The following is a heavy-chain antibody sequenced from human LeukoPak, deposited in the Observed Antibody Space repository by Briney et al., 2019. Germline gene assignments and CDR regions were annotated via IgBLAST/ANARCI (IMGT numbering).Heavy chain of an antibody. V-gene: IGHV4-59*01. D-gene: IGHD1-1*01. J-gene: IGHJ6*03. CDR3: ARVSWFPGTSCYFMDV. CDR2: IHYSGTT. Sequence: SETLPLTCTVCGGSISSYYWSWIRQPPGKGLEWIGYIHYSGTTNYNPSLKSRVTISVDTSKNQFSLKLNSVTAADTAVYYCARVSWFPGTSCYFMDVWGKGTTVTVS. CDR1: GGSISSYY.